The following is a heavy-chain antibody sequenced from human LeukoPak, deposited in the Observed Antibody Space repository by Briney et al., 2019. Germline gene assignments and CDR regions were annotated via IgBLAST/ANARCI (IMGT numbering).Heavy chain of an antibody. CDR2: ISSSSSTI. CDR1: GFTFSSYS. Sequence: HPGGSLRLSCAASGFTFSSYSMNWVRQAPGKGLEWVSYISSSSSTIYYADSVKGRFTISRDNAKNSLYLQMNSLRAEDTAVYYCARDGAVAGFDYWGQGTLVTVSS. CDR3: ARDGAVAGFDY. V-gene: IGHV3-48*01. D-gene: IGHD6-19*01. J-gene: IGHJ4*02.